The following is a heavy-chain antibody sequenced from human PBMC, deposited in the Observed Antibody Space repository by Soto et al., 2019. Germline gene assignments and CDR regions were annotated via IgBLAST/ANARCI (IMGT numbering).Heavy chain of an antibody. CDR3: ARGTADEYDSSCYYDE. J-gene: IGHJ4*02. CDR1: GYTFTSYY. D-gene: IGHD3-22*01. V-gene: IGHV1-46*01. CDR2: INPSGGST. Sequence: ASVKVSCPASGYTFTSYYMHWVRQAPGQGLEWMGIINPSGGSTSYAQKFQGRVTMTRDTSTSTVYMELSSLRSEDTAVYYCARGTADEYDSSCYYDEWGKGNLVTVYS.